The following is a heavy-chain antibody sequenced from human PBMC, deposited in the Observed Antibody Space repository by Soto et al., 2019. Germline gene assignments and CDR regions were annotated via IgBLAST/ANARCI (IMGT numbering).Heavy chain of an antibody. CDR3: ARLWIFEYSSSRQGYYFDY. D-gene: IGHD6-6*01. CDR1: GFTFSSYW. J-gene: IGHJ4*02. Sequence: GGSLRLSCAASGFTFSSYWMSWVRQAPGKGLEWVANIKQDGSEKYYVDSVKGRFTISRDNAKNSLYLQMNSLRAEDTAVYYCARLWIFEYSSSRQGYYFDYWGQGTLVTVSS. CDR2: IKQDGSEK. V-gene: IGHV3-7*01.